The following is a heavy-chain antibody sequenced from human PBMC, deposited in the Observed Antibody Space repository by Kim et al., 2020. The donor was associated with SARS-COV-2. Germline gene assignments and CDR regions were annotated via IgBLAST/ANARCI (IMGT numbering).Heavy chain of an antibody. V-gene: IGHV4-39*01. CDR1: GGSISSSSYY. J-gene: IGHJ5*02. Sequence: SETLSLTCTVSGGSISSSSYYWGWIRQPPGKGLEWIGSIYYSGSTYYNPSLKSRVTISVDTSKNQFSLKLSSVTAADTAVYYCARHFAYSSEFDPWGQGTLVTVSS. CDR2: IYYSGST. D-gene: IGHD6-19*01. CDR3: ARHFAYSSEFDP.